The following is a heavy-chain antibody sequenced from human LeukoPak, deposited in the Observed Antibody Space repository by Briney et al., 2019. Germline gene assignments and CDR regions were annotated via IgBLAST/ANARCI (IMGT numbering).Heavy chain of an antibody. CDR1: GFTFSSYS. CDR3: ATERGSRGGEAFDI. J-gene: IGHJ3*02. D-gene: IGHD2-15*01. V-gene: IGHV3-21*01. CDR2: ISGSSSYI. Sequence: PGGSLRLSCAASGFTFSSYSMNWVRQAPGKGLEWVSSISGSSSYIYHADSVKGRFTISRDNAKNSLYLQMNSLRAEDTAVYYCATERGSRGGEAFDIWGQGTMVTVSS.